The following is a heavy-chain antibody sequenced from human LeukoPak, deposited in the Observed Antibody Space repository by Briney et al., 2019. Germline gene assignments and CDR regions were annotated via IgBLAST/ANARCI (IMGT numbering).Heavy chain of an antibody. V-gene: IGHV4-59*08. CDR1: GGSFSGYY. J-gene: IGHJ3*02. Sequence: SETLSLTCAVYGGSFSGYYWSWIRQPPGEGLEWIGYVYASGATNSNPSLKSRVTISVDTSKNQFSLKLSSVTAADTAVYYCARHGKGVTYFYTFDIWGQGTVVAVSS. CDR2: VYASGAT. CDR3: ARHGKGVTYFYTFDI. D-gene: IGHD2/OR15-2a*01.